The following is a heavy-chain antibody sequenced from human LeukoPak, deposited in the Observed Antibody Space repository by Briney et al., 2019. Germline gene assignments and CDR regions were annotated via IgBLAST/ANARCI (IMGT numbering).Heavy chain of an antibody. CDR3: AREPEPYYDILTGYYNVMGAFDI. CDR2: ISAYNGNT. CDR1: GYTVTSYG. V-gene: IGHV1-18*01. J-gene: IGHJ3*02. Sequence: ASVKVSCKASGYTVTSYGISWVRQAPGQGLEWMGWISAYNGNTNYAQKLQGRVTMTTDTSTSTAYMELRSLRSDDTAVYYCAREPEPYYDILTGYYNVMGAFDIWGQGTMVTVSS. D-gene: IGHD3-9*01.